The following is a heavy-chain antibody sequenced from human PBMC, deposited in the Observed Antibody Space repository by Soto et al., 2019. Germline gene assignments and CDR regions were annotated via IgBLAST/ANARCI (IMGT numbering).Heavy chain of an antibody. V-gene: IGHV1-69*12. Sequence: QVQLMQSGAEVKKPGSSVKVSCKASGGTFSTSAISWVRQAPGEGLEWVGGIMPVFATPDYAQKFQGRVIISAAQSTTTAYLALTSLTTHHTAVYYCARDKDRQQLAGTYYYTLDVWGPGTAITVSS. CDR1: GGTFSTSA. D-gene: IGHD3-3*02. CDR2: IMPVFATP. CDR3: ARDKDRQQLAGTYYYTLDV. J-gene: IGHJ6*02.